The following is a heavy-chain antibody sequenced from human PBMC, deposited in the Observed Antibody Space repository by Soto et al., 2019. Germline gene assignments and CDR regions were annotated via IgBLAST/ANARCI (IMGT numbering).Heavy chain of an antibody. CDR2: IIPIFGTA. Sequence: QVQLVQSGAEVKKPGSSVKVSCKASGGTFSSYAISWVRQAPGQGLEWMGGIIPIFGTANYAQKFQGRVTITADESTSTAYMERSSLRSEDTAVYYCARDMDTAMVPGYYYYGMDVWGQGTTVTVSS. V-gene: IGHV1-69*12. D-gene: IGHD5-18*01. J-gene: IGHJ6*02. CDR1: GGTFSSYA. CDR3: ARDMDTAMVPGYYYYGMDV.